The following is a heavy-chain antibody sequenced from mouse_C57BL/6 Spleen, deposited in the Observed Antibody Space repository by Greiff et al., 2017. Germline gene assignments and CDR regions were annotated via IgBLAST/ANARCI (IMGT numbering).Heavy chain of an antibody. D-gene: IGHD2-1*01. CDR1: GYTFTSYW. CDR2: IDPSDSYT. Sequence: VQLQQPGAELVMPGASVKLSCKASGYTFTSYWMHWVKQRPGQGLEWIGEIDPSDSYTNYNQKFKGKSTLTVDKSSSTAYMQLSSLTSEESAVYYCAREDGNYFDYWGQGTTLTVSS. CDR3: AREDGNYFDY. J-gene: IGHJ2*01. V-gene: IGHV1-69*01.